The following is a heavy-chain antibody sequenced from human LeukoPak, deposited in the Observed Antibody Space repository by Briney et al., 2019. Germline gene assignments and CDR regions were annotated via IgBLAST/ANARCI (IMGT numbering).Heavy chain of an antibody. D-gene: IGHD3-22*01. J-gene: IGHJ4*02. Sequence: GGSLRLSCAASGFTFDDYAMHWVRQAPGKGLEWVSGISWNSGSIGYADSVKGRFTISRDNAKNSLYLQMNSLRAEDTALYYCAKDIAYDSSGYYYGPLDYWGQGTLVTVSS. V-gene: IGHV3-9*01. CDR2: ISWNSGSI. CDR1: GFTFDDYA. CDR3: AKDIAYDSSGYYYGPLDY.